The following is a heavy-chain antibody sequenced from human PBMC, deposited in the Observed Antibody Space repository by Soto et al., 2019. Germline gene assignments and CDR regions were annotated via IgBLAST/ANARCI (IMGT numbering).Heavy chain of an antibody. J-gene: IGHJ6*02. V-gene: IGHV3-33*01. CDR3: ARRSKRLRYGMDV. CDR2: IWYDGSNK. Sequence: GGSLRLSCAASGFTFSSYGMHWVRQAPGKGLEWVAVIWYDGSNKYYADSVKGRFTISRDNSKNTLYLQMNSLRAEDTAVYYCARRSKRLRYGMDVWGQGTTVTVPS. CDR1: GFTFSSYG.